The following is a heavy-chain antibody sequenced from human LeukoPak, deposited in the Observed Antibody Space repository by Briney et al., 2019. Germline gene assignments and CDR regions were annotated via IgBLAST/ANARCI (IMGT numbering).Heavy chain of an antibody. V-gene: IGHV1-2*02. J-gene: IGHJ4*02. CDR3: ARDRGGMIVVVTSFDY. CDR1: GYTFTGYY. D-gene: IGHD3-22*01. CDR2: INPNSGGT. Sequence: ASVKASCKASGYTFTGYYMHWVRQAPGQGLEWMGWINPNSGGTNYAQKFQGRVTMTRDTSISTAYMELSRLRSDDTAVYYCARDRGGMIVVVTSFDYWGQGTLVTVSS.